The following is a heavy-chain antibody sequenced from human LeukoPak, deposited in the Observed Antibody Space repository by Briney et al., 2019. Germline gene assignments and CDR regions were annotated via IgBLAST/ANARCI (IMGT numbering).Heavy chain of an antibody. V-gene: IGHV4-39*01. Sequence: PSETLSLTCTVAGGSVNRGNHYWGWIRQPPGKGLEWIGSIYHNGINYYTPSVASRVTISVDTSKNQFSLNLTAVTAADSAVYFCARWAAGAAAGNFDYWGQGTLVTVSS. CDR2: IYHNGIN. D-gene: IGHD6-13*01. J-gene: IGHJ4*02. CDR1: GGSVNRGNHY. CDR3: ARWAAGAAAGNFDY.